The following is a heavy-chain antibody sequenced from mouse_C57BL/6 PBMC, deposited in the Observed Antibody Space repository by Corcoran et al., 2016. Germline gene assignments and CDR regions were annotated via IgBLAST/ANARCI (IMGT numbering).Heavy chain of an antibody. J-gene: IGHJ3*01. V-gene: IGHV1-81*01. Sequence: QVQLQQSGAELARPGASVKLSCKASGYTFTSYGISWVKQRTGQGLGWIGEIYPRSGNTYYNEKFKGKATLTADKSSSTAYMELRSLTSEDSAVYFCARSDDYFFAYWGQGTLVTVSA. D-gene: IGHD2-4*01. CDR3: ARSDDYFFAY. CDR1: GYTFTSYG. CDR2: IYPRSGNT.